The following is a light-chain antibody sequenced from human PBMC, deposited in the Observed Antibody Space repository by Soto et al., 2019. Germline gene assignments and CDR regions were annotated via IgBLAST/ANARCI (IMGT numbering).Light chain of an antibody. J-gene: IGKJ1*01. Sequence: EIVVTLVAGTLSLSTVEKATLSCRASQRRFSSYLAGYHQTSGQSPRLLIDVASSRTTSNTARFLGSGPGRDFTLTIIGLLNEDFAVYFSQQYCKSPWTLCHGTTVAIK. CDR1: QRRFSSY. CDR2: VAS. V-gene: IGKV3-20*01. CDR3: QQYCKSPWT.